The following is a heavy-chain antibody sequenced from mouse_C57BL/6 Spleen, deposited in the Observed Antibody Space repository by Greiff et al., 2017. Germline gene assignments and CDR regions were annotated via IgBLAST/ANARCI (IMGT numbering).Heavy chain of an antibody. D-gene: IGHD2-5*01. CDR2: IHPNSGST. Sequence: QVQLQQPGAELVKPGASVKLSCKASGYTFTSYWMHWVKQRPGQGLEWIGMIHPNSGSTNYNEKFKSKATLTVDKSSSTAYMQLSSLTSEDSAVYYCAREDLYSNYEDYWGQGTTLTVSS. CDR3: AREDLYSNYEDY. J-gene: IGHJ2*01. CDR1: GYTFTSYW. V-gene: IGHV1-64*01.